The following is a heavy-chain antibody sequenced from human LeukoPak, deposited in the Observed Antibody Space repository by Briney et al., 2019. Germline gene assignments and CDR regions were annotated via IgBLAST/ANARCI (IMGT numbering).Heavy chain of an antibody. CDR1: GGSISSGGYY. V-gene: IGHV4-31*03. J-gene: IGHJ4*02. D-gene: IGHD6-19*01. CDR2: IYYSGST. Sequence: SQTLSLTCTVSGGSISSGGYYWGWIRQHPGKGLEWIGYIYYSGSTYYNPSLKSRVTISVDTSKNQFSLKLSSVTAADTAVYYCARSYSSGWSDYWGQGTLVTVSS. CDR3: ARSYSSGWSDY.